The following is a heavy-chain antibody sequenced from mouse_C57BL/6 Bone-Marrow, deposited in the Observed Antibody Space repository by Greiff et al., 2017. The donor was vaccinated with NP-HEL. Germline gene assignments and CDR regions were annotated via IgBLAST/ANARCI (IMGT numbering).Heavy chain of an antibody. Sequence: VQLQQPGAELVKPGASVKMSCKASGYTFTSYWITWVKQRPGQGLEWIGDIYPGSGSTNYNEKFKSKATLTVDTSSSTAYMHLSSLTSEDSAVYNYARPLLRYGAMDYWGQGTSFTVSS. D-gene: IGHD1-1*01. CDR1: GYTFTSYW. V-gene: IGHV1-55*01. CDR3: ARPLLRYGAMDY. J-gene: IGHJ4*01. CDR2: IYPGSGST.